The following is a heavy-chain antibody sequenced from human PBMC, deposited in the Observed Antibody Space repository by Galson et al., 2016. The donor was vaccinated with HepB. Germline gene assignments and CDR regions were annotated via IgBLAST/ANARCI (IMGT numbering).Heavy chain of an antibody. CDR2: ITSSGGTT. V-gene: IGHV3-23*01. J-gene: IGHJ2*01. CDR1: GFTFSTYA. Sequence: SLRLSCAASGFTFSTYAMSWVRQAPGKGLEWVSVITSSGGTTYYGDSVKGRFTISRDNSKNTLYLQMNSLRAEDTATYYCARRPHTAMANWYFDLWGRGTLVIVSS. D-gene: IGHD5-18*01. CDR3: ARRPHTAMANWYFDL.